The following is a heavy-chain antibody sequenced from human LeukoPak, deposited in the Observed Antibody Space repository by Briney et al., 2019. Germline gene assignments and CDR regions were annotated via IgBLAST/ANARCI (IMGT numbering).Heavy chain of an antibody. D-gene: IGHD2-2*01. Sequence: GGSLRLSCAASGFTFSGSAMHWVRQASGKGLEWVGRIRSKANSYATAYAASVKGRFTISRDDSKNTAYLQMNSLKTEDTAVYYCTRQKEDIVVVPAAIASYYYYGMDVWGQGTTVTVSS. V-gene: IGHV3-73*01. CDR3: TRQKEDIVVVPAAIASYYYYGMDV. J-gene: IGHJ6*02. CDR1: GFTFSGSA. CDR2: IRSKANSYAT.